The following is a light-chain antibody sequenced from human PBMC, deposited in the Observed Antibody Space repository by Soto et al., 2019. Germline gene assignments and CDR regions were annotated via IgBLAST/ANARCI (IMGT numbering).Light chain of an antibody. CDR3: QHLNNYPPFT. Sequence: IQLTQSPSSLSASVGDRVSITCRASQDIKTYLAWYQQKQGKAPKLLISGTFTLQSGVPSRFNGSGSGTDFTLTISRLQSEDFATYYCQHLNNYPPFTFGPGTKVD. V-gene: IGKV1-9*01. J-gene: IGKJ3*01. CDR2: GTF. CDR1: QDIKTY.